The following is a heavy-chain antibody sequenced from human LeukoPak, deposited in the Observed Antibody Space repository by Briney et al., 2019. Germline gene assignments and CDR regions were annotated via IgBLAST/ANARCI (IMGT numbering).Heavy chain of an antibody. CDR3: AGDNDYSNYGVI. CDR2: ISSSSSYI. D-gene: IGHD4-11*01. Sequence: GSLRLSCAASGFTFSSYSMNWVRQAPGKGLEWVSSISSSSSYIYYADSVKGRFTISRDNAKNSLYLQMNSLRAEDTAVYYCAGDNDYSNYGVIWGQGTMVTVSS. J-gene: IGHJ3*02. V-gene: IGHV3-21*01. CDR1: GFTFSSYS.